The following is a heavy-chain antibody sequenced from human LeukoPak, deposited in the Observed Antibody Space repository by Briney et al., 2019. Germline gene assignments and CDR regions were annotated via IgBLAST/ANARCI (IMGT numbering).Heavy chain of an antibody. V-gene: IGHV1-2*02. CDR2: INPNSGGA. CDR1: GYAFTGYY. Sequence: ASVKVSCKASGYAFTGYYMHWVRQAPGQGLEWMGWINPNSGGAKYAQNFQGRVIMTTDTSISTAYMELSSLRSDDTAVYYCARSSPPTYYHFYYYMDVWGKGSTVTVSS. D-gene: IGHD6-13*01. CDR3: ARSSPPTYYHFYYYMDV. J-gene: IGHJ6*03.